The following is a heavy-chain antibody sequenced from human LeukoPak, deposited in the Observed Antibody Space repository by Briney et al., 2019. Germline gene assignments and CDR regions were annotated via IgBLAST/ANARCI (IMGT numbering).Heavy chain of an antibody. CDR2: ISAYNGNT. J-gene: IGHJ4*02. CDR1: GYTFTSYG. CDR3: AITPHMIVVDYFDY. D-gene: IGHD3-22*01. V-gene: IGHV1-18*01. Sequence: ASVKVSCKASGYTFTSYGISWVRQAPGQGLAWMGWISAYNGNTNYAQKLQGRVTMTTDTSTSTAYMELSSLRSEDTAVYYCAITPHMIVVDYFDYWGQGTLVTVSS.